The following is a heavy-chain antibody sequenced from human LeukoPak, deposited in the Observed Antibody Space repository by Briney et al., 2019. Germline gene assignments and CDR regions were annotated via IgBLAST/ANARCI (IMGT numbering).Heavy chain of an antibody. J-gene: IGHJ4*02. CDR2: IKQDVSEK. CDR3: ASVREWQLQNAPFDY. D-gene: IGHD1-26*01. V-gene: IGHV3-7*02. Sequence: TGGSLRLSCAASGFTFNSYWMSWDRQAPGKVLEWVANIKQDVSEKYYVDSVKGRFNISRDNAKKSMYLHMNSLRAEDTAVYYCASVREWQLQNAPFDYWGQGTLVTVSS. CDR1: GFTFNSYW.